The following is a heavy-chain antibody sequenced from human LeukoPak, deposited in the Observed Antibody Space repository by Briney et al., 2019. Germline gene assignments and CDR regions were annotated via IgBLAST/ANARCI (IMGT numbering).Heavy chain of an antibody. CDR1: GGSISSSSYY. J-gene: IGHJ5*02. CDR3: ARDRGYSSGFLAGDWFDP. V-gene: IGHV4-39*07. Sequence: SETLSLTCTVSGGSISSSSYYWGWIRQPPGKGLEWIGSIYYSGSTYYNPSLKSRVTISVDTSKNQFSLKLSSVTAADTAVYYCARDRGYSSGFLAGDWFDPWGQGTLVTVSS. D-gene: IGHD6-19*01. CDR2: IYYSGST.